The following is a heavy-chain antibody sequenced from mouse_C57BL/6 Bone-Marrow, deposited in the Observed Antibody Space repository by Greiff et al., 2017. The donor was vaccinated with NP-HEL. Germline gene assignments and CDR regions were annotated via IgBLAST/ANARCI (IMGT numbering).Heavy chain of an antibody. V-gene: IGHV1-81*01. CDR1: GYTFTSYG. CDR2: IYPRSGNT. J-gene: IGHJ3*01. D-gene: IGHD1-1*01. CDR3: ARREGYGSPFAY. Sequence: VKLQESGAELARPGASVKLSCKASGYTFTSYGISWVKQRTGQGLEWIGEIYPRSGNTYYNEKFKGKATLTADKSSSTAYMELRSLTSEDSAVYFCARREGYGSPFAYWGQGTLVTVSA.